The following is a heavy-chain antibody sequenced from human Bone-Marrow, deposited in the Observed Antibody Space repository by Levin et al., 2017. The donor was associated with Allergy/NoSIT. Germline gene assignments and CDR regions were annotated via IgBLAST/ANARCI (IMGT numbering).Heavy chain of an antibody. D-gene: IGHD3-3*01. CDR3: ARVVGLWSGYYDYNSYYVDV. CDR2: IRSNSYGGTT. V-gene: IGHV3-49*04. Sequence: GGSLRLSCVGSEFTFRDYSMSWVRQAPGKGLEWVGFIRSNSYGGTTQYAAPLKGRFTISRADSSSVVYLQMNNLRTEDTGVYYCARVVGLWSGYYDYNSYYVDVWGKGTMVTVSS. J-gene: IGHJ6*03. CDR1: EFTFRDYS.